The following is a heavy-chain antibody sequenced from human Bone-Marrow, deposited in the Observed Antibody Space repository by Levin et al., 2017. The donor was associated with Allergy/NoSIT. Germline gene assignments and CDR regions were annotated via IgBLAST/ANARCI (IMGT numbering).Heavy chain of an antibody. CDR3: GKDRQGVTTD. J-gene: IGHJ4*02. D-gene: IGHD4-17*01. CDR1: GFPYSSYG. V-gene: IGHV3-23*01. Sequence: GGSLRLSCAASGFPYSSYGMSWVRQAPGKGLEWVSSISGTGDKTYYADSMRGRFTISRDNSQTTHYLQMNSLRVEDTAVYYCGKDRQGVTTDWGQGTLVIVSS. CDR2: ISGTGDKT.